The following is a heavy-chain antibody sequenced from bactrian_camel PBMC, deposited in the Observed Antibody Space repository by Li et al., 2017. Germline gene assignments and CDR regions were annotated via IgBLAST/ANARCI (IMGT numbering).Heavy chain of an antibody. Sequence: HVQLVESGGGSVQAGGSLRLSCAASGFTFSSVYMTWVRQAPGKGLEWVSSVYSDSGNGYYANSVKGRFTISRDNTKNTLYLQMNSLKPEDTALYYCVRDVIDGGFGMEYWGKGTQVTVS. CDR2: VYSDSGNG. D-gene: IGHD1*01. V-gene: IGHV3-2*01. J-gene: IGHJ7*01. CDR1: GFTFSSVY.